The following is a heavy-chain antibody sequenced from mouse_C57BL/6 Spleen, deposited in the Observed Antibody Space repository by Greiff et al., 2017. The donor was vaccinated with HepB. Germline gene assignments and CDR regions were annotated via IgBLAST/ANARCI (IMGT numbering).Heavy chain of an antibody. V-gene: IGHV1-64*01. CDR2: IHPNSGST. CDR1: GYTFTSYW. CDR3: ARITTVVEGYFDY. D-gene: IGHD1-1*01. Sequence: QVQLQQPGAELVKLGASVKLSCKASGYTFTSYWMHWVKQRPGQGLEWIGMIHPNSGSTNYNEKFKSKATLTVDKSSSTAYMQLSSLTSEDSAVYYCARITTVVEGYFDYWGQGTTLTVSS. J-gene: IGHJ2*01.